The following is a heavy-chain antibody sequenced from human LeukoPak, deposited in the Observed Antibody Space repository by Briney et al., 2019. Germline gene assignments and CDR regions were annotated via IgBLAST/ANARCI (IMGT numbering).Heavy chain of an antibody. Sequence: GGSLRLSCAASGFTFDTYRMNWVRQAPGKGLEWVSSISASRSYLYYADSLKGRFTISRDNTKNSLFLQMNNLRAEDTAVYYCARDSPGTTASDYWGQGTLVTVSS. J-gene: IGHJ4*02. V-gene: IGHV3-21*01. D-gene: IGHD1-1*01. CDR2: ISASRSYL. CDR3: ARDSPGTTASDY. CDR1: GFTFDTYR.